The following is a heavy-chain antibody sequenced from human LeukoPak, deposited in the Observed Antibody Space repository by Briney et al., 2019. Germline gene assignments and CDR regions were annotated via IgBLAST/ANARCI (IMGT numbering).Heavy chain of an antibody. CDR2: IIPIFGTA. D-gene: IGHD3-22*01. Sequence: GASVKVSCKASGGTFISYAISWVRQAPGQGLEWMGGIIPIFGTANYAQKFQGRVTMTRDTSTSTIYTELSSLRSEDTAVYYCARSLTGYYDSSGFWGQGTLVTVSS. CDR3: ARSLTGYYDSSGF. J-gene: IGHJ4*02. V-gene: IGHV1-69*05. CDR1: GGTFISYA.